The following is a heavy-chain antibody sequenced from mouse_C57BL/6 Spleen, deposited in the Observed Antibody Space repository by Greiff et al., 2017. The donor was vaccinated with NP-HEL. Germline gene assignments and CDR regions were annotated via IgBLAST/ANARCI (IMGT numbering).Heavy chain of an antibody. CDR3: TRSLITTVVATDFDY. Sequence: VQLQQSGAELVRPGASVTLSCKASGYTFTDYEMHWVKQTPVHGLEWIGAIDPETGGTAYNQKFKGKAILTADKSSSTAYMELRSLTSEDSAVYYCTRSLITTVVATDFDYWGQGTTLTVSS. CDR1: GYTFTDYE. D-gene: IGHD1-1*01. J-gene: IGHJ2*01. V-gene: IGHV1-15*01. CDR2: IDPETGGT.